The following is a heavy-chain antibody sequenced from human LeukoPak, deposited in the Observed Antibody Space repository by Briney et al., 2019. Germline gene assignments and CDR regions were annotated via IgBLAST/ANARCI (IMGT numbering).Heavy chain of an antibody. D-gene: IGHD5-12*01. CDR3: ARAAWISGFDY. CDR1: GFTVSSNY. J-gene: IGHJ4*02. CDR2: IYSGGST. Sequence: PGGSLRLSCAASGFTVSSNYMSWVRQAPGKGLEWVSVIYSGGSTYYADSVEGRFTISRDNSKNTLYLQMNSLRAEDTAVYYCARAAWISGFDYWGQGTLVTVSS. V-gene: IGHV3-53*01.